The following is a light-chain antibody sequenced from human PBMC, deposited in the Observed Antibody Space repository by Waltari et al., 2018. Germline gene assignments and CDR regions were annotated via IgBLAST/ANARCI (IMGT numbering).Light chain of an antibody. CDR3: MQALHSIT. V-gene: IGKV2-28*01. Sequence: DVVMTQSPLSLAVPPGEPASIPCRSSQSLLHSNGYNYLDWYLQKPGQSPQLLIYLGSNRASGVPDRFSGSGSGTDFTLKISRVEAEDIGLYYCMQALHSITFGQGTRLEIK. J-gene: IGKJ5*01. CDR1: QSLLHSNGYNY. CDR2: LGS.